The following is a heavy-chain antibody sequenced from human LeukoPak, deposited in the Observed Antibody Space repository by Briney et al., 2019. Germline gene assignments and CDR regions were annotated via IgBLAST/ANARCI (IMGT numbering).Heavy chain of an antibody. D-gene: IGHD3-10*01. Sequence: GGSLRLSCAASGFTFSSYGMHWVRQAPGKGLEWVSGITWHSDRIDYADSVKGRFTISRDNAKNSVYLQMNSLRADDTALYYCAKDVEAYYGSGSYIDYWGQGTLVTVSS. CDR2: ITWHSDRI. V-gene: IGHV3-9*01. CDR1: GFTFSSYG. J-gene: IGHJ4*02. CDR3: AKDVEAYYGSGSYIDY.